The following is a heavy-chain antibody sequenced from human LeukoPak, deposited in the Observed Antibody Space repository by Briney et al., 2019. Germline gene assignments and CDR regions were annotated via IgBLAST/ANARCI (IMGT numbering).Heavy chain of an antibody. D-gene: IGHD6-19*01. CDR2: ISSSSSYI. J-gene: IGHJ4*02. Sequence: PGGSLRLSCAASGFTFSSYSMNWVRQAPGKGLEWVSSISSSSSYIYYADSVKGRFTISRDNAKNSLYLQMNSLRAEDTAVYYCARDDGGIAVAGYDYGGQGTLVTVSS. CDR3: ARDDGGIAVAGYDY. CDR1: GFTFSSYS. V-gene: IGHV3-21*01.